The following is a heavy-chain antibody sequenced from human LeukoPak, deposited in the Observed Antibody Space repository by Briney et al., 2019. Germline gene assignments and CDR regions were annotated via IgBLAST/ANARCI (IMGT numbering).Heavy chain of an antibody. D-gene: IGHD2-15*01. CDR2: ISHSGST. CDR3: ARGGARIVVVVAARQPHDFDY. Sequence: SETLSLTCAVYGGSFSGYYWSWIRQPPGKGLEWIGEISHSGSTNYNPSLKSRVTISVDTSKNQFSLKLSSVTAADTAVYYCARGGARIVVVVAARQPHDFDYWGQGTLVTVSS. CDR1: GGSFSGYY. V-gene: IGHV4-34*01. J-gene: IGHJ4*02.